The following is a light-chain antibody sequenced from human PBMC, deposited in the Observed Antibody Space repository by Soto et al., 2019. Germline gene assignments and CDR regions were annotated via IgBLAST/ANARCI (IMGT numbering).Light chain of an antibody. Sequence: EIVLTQSPATLSSSPGERATLSCRASQSVGAYLAWYQQKPGQAPRLLVYDVFNRATGIPARFSGSGSGTHFTLTISSLEPEDFAIYYCQQRSNRPYTFGQGTKLEIK. J-gene: IGKJ2*01. CDR3: QQRSNRPYT. CDR1: QSVGAY. CDR2: DVF. V-gene: IGKV3-11*01.